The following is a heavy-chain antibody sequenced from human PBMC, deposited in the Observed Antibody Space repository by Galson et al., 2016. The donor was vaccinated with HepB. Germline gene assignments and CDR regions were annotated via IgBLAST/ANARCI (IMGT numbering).Heavy chain of an antibody. CDR1: GFTFSSYW. CDR2: IKQDESEE. Sequence: SLRLSCAASGFTFSSYWMNWVRQAPGKGLEWVANIKQDESEENYVDSVKGRFTISRDNAKKSVYLRMNRLRVEDTAVYYCTGTPGLYYYYSGLDVWGQGTTVTVSS. CDR3: TGTPGLYYYYSGLDV. D-gene: IGHD1-1*01. V-gene: IGHV3-7*03. J-gene: IGHJ6*02.